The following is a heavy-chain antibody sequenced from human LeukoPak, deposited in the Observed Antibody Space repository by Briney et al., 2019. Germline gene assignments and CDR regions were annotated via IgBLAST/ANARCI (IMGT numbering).Heavy chain of an antibody. J-gene: IGHJ3*02. CDR3: ARDRVGSTRPDAFDI. D-gene: IGHD2-2*01. CDR2: ISAYNVNT. Sequence: ASVKVSCKASGYIFTSSGISWVRQAPGQGLEWMGWISAYNVNTNYAQNLQGRVTMTTDTSTSTAYMELRSLRSDDTAVYYCARDRVGSTRPDAFDIWGQGTMVTVSS. CDR1: GYIFTSSG. V-gene: IGHV1-18*01.